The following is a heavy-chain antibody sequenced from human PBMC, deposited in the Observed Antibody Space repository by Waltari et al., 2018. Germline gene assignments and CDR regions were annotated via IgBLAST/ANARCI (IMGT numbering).Heavy chain of an antibody. CDR1: GGSIRSYY. Sequence: QVQLQESGPGLVKPSETLSLTCTVSGGSIRSYYLSWIRQPPGKGLEWIGYIYYSGSTNYNPSLKSRVTISVDTSKNQFSLKLSSVTAADTAVYYCARSFGIVGVPFDYWGQGTLVTVSS. V-gene: IGHV4-59*01. CDR2: IYYSGST. D-gene: IGHD1-26*01. J-gene: IGHJ4*02. CDR3: ARSFGIVGVPFDY.